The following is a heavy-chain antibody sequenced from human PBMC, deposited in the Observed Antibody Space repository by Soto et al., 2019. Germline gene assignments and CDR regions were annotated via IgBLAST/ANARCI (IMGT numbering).Heavy chain of an antibody. CDR2: IISTGGTT. V-gene: IGHV3-48*03. Sequence: QPGGSLRLSCVGSGFNFRSYEMNWVRQAPGRGLEWISYIISTGGTTYYAESVKGRFTISRDNAKNSLYLEMNSLRADDTAVYYCAREWAKGPLDYWGRGTLVTVSS. D-gene: IGHD1-26*01. CDR1: GFNFRSYE. J-gene: IGHJ4*02. CDR3: AREWAKGPLDY.